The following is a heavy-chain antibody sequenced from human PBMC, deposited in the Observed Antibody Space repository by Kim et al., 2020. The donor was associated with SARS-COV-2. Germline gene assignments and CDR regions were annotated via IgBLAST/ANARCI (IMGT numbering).Heavy chain of an antibody. J-gene: IGHJ4*02. Sequence: QGRVTITRDTSISTAYMELSRLRSDDTAVYYCARVLGFLEWFPPYYYFDYWGQGTLVTVSS. CDR3: ARVLGFLEWFPPYYYFDY. V-gene: IGHV1-2*02. D-gene: IGHD3-3*01.